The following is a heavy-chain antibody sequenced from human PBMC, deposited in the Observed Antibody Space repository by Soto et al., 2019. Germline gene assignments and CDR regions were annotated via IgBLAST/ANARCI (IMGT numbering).Heavy chain of an antibody. V-gene: IGHV1-18*01. CDR2: ISAYNGNT. Sequence: QVQLVQSGAEVKKPGASVKVSCKASGYTFTSYGISWVRQAPGQGLEWMGWISAYNGNTNYAQKLQGRVTMTTDASTSTAYMELRSLRSDDTAVYYCARDYYDSSGYPNDAFDIWGQGTMVTVSS. CDR1: GYTFTSYG. CDR3: ARDYYDSSGYPNDAFDI. D-gene: IGHD3-22*01. J-gene: IGHJ3*02.